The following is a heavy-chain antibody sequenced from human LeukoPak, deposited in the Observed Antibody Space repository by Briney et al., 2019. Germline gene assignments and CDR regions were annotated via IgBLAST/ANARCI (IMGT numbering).Heavy chain of an antibody. CDR2: ISGSGGST. J-gene: IGHJ3*02. D-gene: IGHD3-10*01. Sequence: GGSLRLSCVASGFTFSDCAMSWVRQAPGKGLEWVSAISGSGGSTYYADSVKGRFTISRDNSKNTLYLQMNSLRAEDTAVYYCAKGRAFITFDIWGQGTMVTVSS. V-gene: IGHV3-23*01. CDR1: GFTFSDCA. CDR3: AKGRAFITFDI.